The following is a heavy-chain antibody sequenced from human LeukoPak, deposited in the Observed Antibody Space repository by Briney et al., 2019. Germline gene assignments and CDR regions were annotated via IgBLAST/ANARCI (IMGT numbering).Heavy chain of an antibody. CDR1: GYTLTSYY. V-gene: IGHV1-46*01. D-gene: IGHD3-9*01. J-gene: IGHJ4*02. CDR2: INPSGGST. CDR3: ARPDRPRILTGFPSSFDY. Sequence: ASVKVSCKASGYTLTSYYMHWVRQAPGQGLEWMGIINPSGGSTSYAQKFQGRVTMTRDTSTSTVYMELSSLRSEDTAVYYCARPDRPRILTGFPSSFDYWGQGTLVTVSS.